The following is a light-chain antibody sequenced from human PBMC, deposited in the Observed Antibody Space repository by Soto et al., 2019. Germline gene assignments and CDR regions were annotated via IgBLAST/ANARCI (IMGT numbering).Light chain of an antibody. J-gene: IGKJ4*01. CDR3: QQYNNWPPLT. V-gene: IGKV3-15*01. CDR2: GAS. Sequence: IVMTQSPATLSVSPGERATLSCRASHYISGNLAWYQHRPGQAPRLLIYGASTRATGIPARFSGRGFGTEFTLAISGLQSEDFAVYYCQQYNNWPPLTFGGGTKVDIK. CDR1: HYISGN.